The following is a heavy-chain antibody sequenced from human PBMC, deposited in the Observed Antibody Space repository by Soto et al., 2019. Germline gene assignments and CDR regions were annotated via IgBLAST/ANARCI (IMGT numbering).Heavy chain of an antibody. V-gene: IGHV3-23*01. D-gene: IGHD6-19*01. J-gene: IGHJ4*02. CDR3: ARVGYSSGWYNY. Sequence: GGSLRLSCVVSGFTFTTYAMTWVRQAPGKGLEWVSGLSGSGDYTYYAESVKGRVTISRDNSKNTLYLQMNSLRAEDTAEYYSARVGYSSGWYNYWGQGTLVTVSS. CDR2: LSGSGDYT. CDR1: GFTFTTYA.